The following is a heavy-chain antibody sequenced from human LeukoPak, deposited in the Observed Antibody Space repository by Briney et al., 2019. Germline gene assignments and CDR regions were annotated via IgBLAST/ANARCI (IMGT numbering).Heavy chain of an antibody. CDR3: ARETTMVRGVIITKGFDY. CDR1: GFTFSDHQ. V-gene: IGHV3-72*01. D-gene: IGHD3-10*01. J-gene: IGHJ4*02. Sequence: GGSLRLSCVASGFTFSDHQMDWVRQAPGKGLEWVGRIRDKANSYTTDYAASVKGRFTISRDDSRNSLYLQMNSLRAEDTAMYYCARETTMVRGVIITKGFDYWGQGTLVTVSS. CDR2: IRDKANSYTT.